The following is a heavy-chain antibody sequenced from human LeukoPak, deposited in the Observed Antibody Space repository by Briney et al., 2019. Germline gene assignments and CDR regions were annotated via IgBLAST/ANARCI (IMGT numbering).Heavy chain of an antibody. D-gene: IGHD5-12*01. V-gene: IGHV3-7*04. J-gene: IGHJ4*02. Sequence: PGGSLRLSCAASGFTFSRFWMSWVRQAPGKGLKWVANIKQDGSEKYYVDSVKGRFTISRDNAKNSLYLQMNSLRAEDTAVFYCARDGTYTDYDPDFDIWGQGTLVTVSS. CDR2: IKQDGSEK. CDR1: GFTFSRFW. CDR3: ARDGTYTDYDPDFDI.